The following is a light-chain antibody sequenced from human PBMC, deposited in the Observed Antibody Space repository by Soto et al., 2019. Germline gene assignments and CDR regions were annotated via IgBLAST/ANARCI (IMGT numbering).Light chain of an antibody. CDR3: CSYAGTYTYVV. Sequence: QSALTQPRSVSGSPGQSVTISCTGTSSDVGGYNYVSWYQQHPGKAPKLVIYGVNKRPSGVPDRFSGSKSGNTASLTISGLQAEDEADYYCCSYAGTYTYVVFGGGTQLTVL. CDR2: GVN. J-gene: IGLJ2*01. CDR1: SSDVGGYNY. V-gene: IGLV2-11*01.